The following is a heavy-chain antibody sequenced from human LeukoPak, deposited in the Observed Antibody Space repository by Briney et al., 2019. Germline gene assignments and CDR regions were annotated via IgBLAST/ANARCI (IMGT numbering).Heavy chain of an antibody. Sequence: GASVKVSCKASGYTFTGYYVHWVRQAPGQGLEWMGWINPNSGGTNYAQKFQGWVTMTRDTSISTAYMELSRLRSDDTAVYYCARAPGSGDILTGYSLWFDPWGQGTLVTVSS. CDR3: ARAPGSGDILTGYSLWFDP. CDR1: GYTFTGYY. V-gene: IGHV1-2*04. CDR2: INPNSGGT. D-gene: IGHD3-9*01. J-gene: IGHJ5*02.